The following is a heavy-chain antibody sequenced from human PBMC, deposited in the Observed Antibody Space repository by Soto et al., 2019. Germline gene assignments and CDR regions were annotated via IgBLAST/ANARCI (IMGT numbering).Heavy chain of an antibody. CDR3: ARDYPFDY. Sequence: QVQLVESGGGVVQPGRSLRLSCAASGFTFSSYAMHWVRQAPGKGLEWVAVISYDGSNKYYADSVKGRFTISRDNSKNTLCLKMNSLRAEDTAVYYCARDYPFDYWGQGTLVTVSS. V-gene: IGHV3-30-3*01. CDR1: GFTFSSYA. D-gene: IGHD3-16*02. CDR2: ISYDGSNK. J-gene: IGHJ4*02.